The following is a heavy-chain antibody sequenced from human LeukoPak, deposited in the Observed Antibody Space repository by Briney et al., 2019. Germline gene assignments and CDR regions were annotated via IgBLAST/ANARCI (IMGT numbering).Heavy chain of an antibody. CDR3: AKDFGDRTAAIAF. V-gene: IGHV3-9*02. CDR2: IRRNRGII. D-gene: IGHD2-2*01. J-gene: IGHJ4*02. Sequence: GRSLRLSCVVSGARPDDYVWRWVRHASGKGLEWVAGIRRNRGIICCADSVKGRFTISRDNAKNYLFLQMNSLRPDDTALYFCAKDFGDRTAAIAFWGQGTLVTASS. CDR1: GARPDDYV.